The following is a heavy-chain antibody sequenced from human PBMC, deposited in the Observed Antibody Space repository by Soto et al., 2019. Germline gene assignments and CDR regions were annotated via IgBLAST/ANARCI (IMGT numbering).Heavy chain of an antibody. CDR1: GFTFSSYA. CDR2: ISIRGGDE. CDR3: ARGTIGARQNLDD. D-gene: IGHD6-6*01. J-gene: IGHJ4*02. Sequence: QVQLVESGGGVVQPGKSLRLSCAASGFTFSSYAMHWARQAPGKGLEWVTVISIRGGDEYYAESVSGRFTISRDDSKNTLYLQMDSLRVEDTAVYYFARGTIGARQNLDDCGQGTLGTVSS. V-gene: IGHV3-30*03.